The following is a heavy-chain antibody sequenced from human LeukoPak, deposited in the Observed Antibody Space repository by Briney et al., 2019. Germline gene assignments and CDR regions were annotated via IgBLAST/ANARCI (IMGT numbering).Heavy chain of an antibody. CDR1: GITFTGHS. V-gene: IGHV3-21*04. CDR2: IGSSSTSI. CDR3: ATGSVRYSASWYSQEGDY. D-gene: IGHD6-13*01. J-gene: IGHJ4*02. Sequence: GGSLRLSCSASGITFTGHSMNWVRQAPGKGLEWVSAIGSSSTSIYYADSVKGRFTVSRDNAKNTLYLQMNSLRAEDTAVYYCATGSVRYSASWYSQEGDYWGQGTLVTVSS.